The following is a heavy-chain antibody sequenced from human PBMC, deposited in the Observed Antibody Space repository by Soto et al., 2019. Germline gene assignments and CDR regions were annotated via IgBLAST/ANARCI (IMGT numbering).Heavy chain of an antibody. J-gene: IGHJ6*02. CDR1: GGSISSYY. Sequence: SETLSLTCTISGGSISSYYWSCIRQPAGKGLEWIGRIYTSGSTNYNPSLTSRVTMSVDTSKNQFSLKLSSVTAADTAVYYCARDSFRSYYYYYYGMDVWGQGTTVTVSS. CDR2: IYTSGST. CDR3: ARDSFRSYYYYYYGMDV. D-gene: IGHD1-26*01. V-gene: IGHV4-4*07.